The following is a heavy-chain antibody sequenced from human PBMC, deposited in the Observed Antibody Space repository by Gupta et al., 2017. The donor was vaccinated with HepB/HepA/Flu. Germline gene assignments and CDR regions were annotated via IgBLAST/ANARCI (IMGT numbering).Heavy chain of an antibody. CDR2: INWNGGST. J-gene: IGHJ3*02. Sequence: EVQLVESGGGVVRPGGSLRLSCAASGFTFADYGLSWVRHAPGKGLEWVSGINWNGGSTGYADSVKGRFTISRDNAKNSLYLQMNSLRAEDTALYYCARGGYCSSTSCYGAFDIWGQGTMVTVSS. D-gene: IGHD2-2*01. CDR3: ARGGYCSSTSCYGAFDI. V-gene: IGHV3-20*04. CDR1: GFTFADYG.